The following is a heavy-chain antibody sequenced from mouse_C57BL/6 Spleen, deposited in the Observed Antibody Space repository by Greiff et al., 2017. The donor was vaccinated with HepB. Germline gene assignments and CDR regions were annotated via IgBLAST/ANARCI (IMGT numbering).Heavy chain of an antibody. CDR3: ARSGTTSYFDY. V-gene: IGHV1-85*01. CDR1: GYTFTSYD. CDR2: IYPRDGST. Sequence: VQLVESGPELVKPGASVKLSCKASGYTFTSYDINWVKQRPGQGLEWIGWIYPRDGSTKYNEKFKGKATLTVDTSSSTAYMELHSLTSEDSAVYFCARSGTTSYFDYWGQGTTLTVSS. D-gene: IGHD1-1*01. J-gene: IGHJ2*01.